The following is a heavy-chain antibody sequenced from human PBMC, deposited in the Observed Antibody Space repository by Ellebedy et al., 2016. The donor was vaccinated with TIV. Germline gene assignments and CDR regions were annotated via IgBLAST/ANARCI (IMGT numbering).Heavy chain of an antibody. CDR2: INPNSGGT. V-gene: IGHV1-2*02. CDR1: GYTFTGYY. D-gene: IGHD2-2*01. Sequence: ASVKVSCKASGYTFTGYYMHWVRQAPGQGLEWMGWINPNSGGTSYAQKFQGRVTMTRDTSITTAYMELSRLRSDDTAMYYCARGCSSTSCSGDYYYGMTVWGQGTTVTVSS. J-gene: IGHJ6*02. CDR3: ARGCSSTSCSGDYYYGMTV.